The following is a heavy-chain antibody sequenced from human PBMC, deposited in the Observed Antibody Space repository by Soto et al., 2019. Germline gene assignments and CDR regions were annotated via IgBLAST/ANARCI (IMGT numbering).Heavy chain of an antibody. J-gene: IGHJ5*02. D-gene: IGHD7-27*01. CDR3: ARVPGS. Sequence: PSETLSLTCADSGGSISSGGYSWSWIRQPPGKGLEWIGYIYHSGSTYYNPSLKSRVTISVDRSKNQFSLKLSSVTAADTAVYYCARVPGSWGQGTLVTVSS. V-gene: IGHV4-30-2*01. CDR2: IYHSGST. CDR1: GGSISSGGYS.